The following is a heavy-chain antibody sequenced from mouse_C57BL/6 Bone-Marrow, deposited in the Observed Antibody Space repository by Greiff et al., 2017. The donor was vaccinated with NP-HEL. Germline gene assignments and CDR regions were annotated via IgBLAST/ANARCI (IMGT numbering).Heavy chain of an antibody. CDR2: INPYNGDT. J-gene: IGHJ3*01. CDR1: GYSFTGYF. CDR3: ARSGLD. Sequence: EVKLEESGPELVKPGDSVKISCKASGYSFTGYFMNWVMQSPGKSLEWIGRINPYNGDTFYNQKFKGKATLTVDKSSSTAHMELRSLTSEDSAVYYCARSGLDWGQGTLVTVSA. D-gene: IGHD3-1*01. V-gene: IGHV1-20*01.